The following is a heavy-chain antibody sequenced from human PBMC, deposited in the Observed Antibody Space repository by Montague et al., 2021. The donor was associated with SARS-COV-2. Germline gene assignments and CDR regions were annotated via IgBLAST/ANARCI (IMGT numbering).Heavy chain of an antibody. Sequence: SLRLSWAASGFTFSSYAMHWVRQAPGKGLEWVAVISYDGSNKYYADSVKGRFTISRDNSKNTLYLQMNSLRAEDTAVYYCARGTGISSGCFDYWGQGTLVTVSS. J-gene: IGHJ4*02. V-gene: IGHV3-30-3*01. CDR3: ARGTGISSGCFDY. CDR1: GFTFSSYA. CDR2: ISYDGSNK. D-gene: IGHD6-19*01.